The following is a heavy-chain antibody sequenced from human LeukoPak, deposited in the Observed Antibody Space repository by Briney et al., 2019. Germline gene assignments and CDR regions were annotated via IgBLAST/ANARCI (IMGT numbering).Heavy chain of an antibody. J-gene: IGHJ4*02. CDR3: TSNFCTGDVCGYY. Sequence: PGGSLRLSCAASGFTVSSIYMNWVRQASGKGLEWVGRIRSKANSYAAAYAASVKGRFTISRDDSKNTAYLQMDSLKTEDTAVYYCTSNFCTGDVCGYYWGQGTLVTVSS. D-gene: IGHD2-8*02. CDR1: GFTVSSIY. V-gene: IGHV3-73*01. CDR2: IRSKANSYAA.